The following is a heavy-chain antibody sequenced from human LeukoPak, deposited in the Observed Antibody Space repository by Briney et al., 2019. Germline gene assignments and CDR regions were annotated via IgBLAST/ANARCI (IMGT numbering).Heavy chain of an antibody. J-gene: IGHJ3*02. CDR1: GGSISSYY. CDR3: ARGEMATIEDAFDI. V-gene: IGHV4-59*01. Sequence: SETLSLTCIVSGGSISSYYWSWIRQPPGKGLEWIGYIHYSGSTNYNPSLKSRVTISVDTSKNQFSLKLSSVTAADTAVYYCARGEMATIEDAFDIWGQGTMVTVSS. D-gene: IGHD5-24*01. CDR2: IHYSGST.